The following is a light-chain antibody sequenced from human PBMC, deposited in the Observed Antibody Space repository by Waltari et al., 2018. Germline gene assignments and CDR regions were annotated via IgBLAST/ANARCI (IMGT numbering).Light chain of an antibody. CDR2: KAS. CDR3: QQYNSYLGT. J-gene: IGKJ1*01. V-gene: IGKV1-5*03. CDR1: QSISSW. Sequence: DIQMTQSPSTLSASVGDRVTITCRASQSISSWLAWYQQKPGKAPKLLIYKASSLESGGPSRFSGSGSGIEFTLTISSLQPDDFATYYCQQYNSYLGTFGQGTKVEIK.